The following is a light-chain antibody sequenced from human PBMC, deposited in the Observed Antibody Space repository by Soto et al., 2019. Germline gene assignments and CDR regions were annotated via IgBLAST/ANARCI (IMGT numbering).Light chain of an antibody. V-gene: IGKV3-20*01. CDR2: GAS. CDR3: QQYGSQLT. Sequence: EIVLTQSPGTLSLSPGERATLSCRASPSVSSSYLAWYQQKPGQAPRLLIYGASSRATGIPDRFSGSGSGTDFTLTISRLEPEDFAVYYCQQYGSQLTFGGGTKVEIK. J-gene: IGKJ4*01. CDR1: PSVSSSY.